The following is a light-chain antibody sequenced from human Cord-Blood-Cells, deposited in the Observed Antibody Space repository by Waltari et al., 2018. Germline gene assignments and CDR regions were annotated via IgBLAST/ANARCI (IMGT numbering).Light chain of an antibody. CDR1: SSDVGGNNN. V-gene: IGLV2-14*03. CDR3: SSYTSSSTWV. CDR2: DVS. Sequence: QSALTQPASVSGSPGKSITISCTGTSSDVGGNNNVSWYQHNPGKAPNRRFYDVSNPPSGVSHRFAGSKSGSTASLTISGLQAEDEADYYCSSYTSSSTWVFGGGTKLTVL. J-gene: IGLJ3*02.